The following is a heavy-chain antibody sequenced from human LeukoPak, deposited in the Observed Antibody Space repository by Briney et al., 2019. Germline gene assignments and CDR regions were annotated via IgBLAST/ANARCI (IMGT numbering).Heavy chain of an antibody. Sequence: PGGSLRLSCAASGFTFDDYAMHWVRQVPGKGLEWVSGISWNSGSIGYAYSVKGRFTISRDNAKTSLYLQMNSLRAEDTAVYYCARDLSGVTGYTYGRGIDYWGQGTLVTVSS. CDR3: ARDLSGVTGYTYGRGIDY. CDR2: ISWNSGSI. CDR1: GFTFDDYA. J-gene: IGHJ4*02. V-gene: IGHV3-9*01. D-gene: IGHD5-18*01.